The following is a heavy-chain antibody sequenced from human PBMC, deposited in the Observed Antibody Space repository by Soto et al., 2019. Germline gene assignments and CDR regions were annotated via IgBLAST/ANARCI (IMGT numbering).Heavy chain of an antibody. CDR3: AREHHCTDNDSSGYYQPAAFDI. D-gene: IGHD3-22*01. V-gene: IGHV1-69*06. Sequence: GASVKVSCKASGGTFSSYAISWVRQAPGQGLEWMGGIIPIFGTANYAQKFQGRVTITADKSTSTAYMELSSLRSEDTAVYYCAREHHCTDNDSSGYYQPAAFDIWGQGTMVTVSS. CDR1: GGTFSSYA. CDR2: IIPIFGTA. J-gene: IGHJ3*02.